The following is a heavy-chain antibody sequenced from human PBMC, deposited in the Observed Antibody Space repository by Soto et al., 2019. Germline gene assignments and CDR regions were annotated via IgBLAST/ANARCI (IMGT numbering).Heavy chain of an antibody. J-gene: IGHJ5*02. V-gene: IGHV3-21*01. Sequence: PGGSLRLSCAASGFTFSSYSMNWVRQAPGKGLEWVSSISSSSSYIYYADSVKGRFTISRDNAKNSLYLQMNSLRAEDTAVYYCARDNEGEDGDYGWFDPWGQGTLVTVAS. CDR1: GFTFSSYS. CDR2: ISSSSSYI. D-gene: IGHD4-17*01. CDR3: ARDNEGEDGDYGWFDP.